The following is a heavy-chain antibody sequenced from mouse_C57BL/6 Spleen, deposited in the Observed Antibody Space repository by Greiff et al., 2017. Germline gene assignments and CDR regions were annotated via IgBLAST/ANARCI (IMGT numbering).Heavy chain of an antibody. Sequence: EVQLQQSGPELVKPGASVKISCKASGYTFTDYYMNWVKQSHGKSLEWIGDINPNNGGTRYNQKFKGKATLTVDKSSSTAYMELRSLTSEDSAVYYCAREGGSRQLRLHDYWGQGTTLTVSS. J-gene: IGHJ2*01. V-gene: IGHV1-26*01. CDR3: AREGGSRQLRLHDY. CDR1: GYTFTDYY. D-gene: IGHD3-2*02. CDR2: INPNNGGT.